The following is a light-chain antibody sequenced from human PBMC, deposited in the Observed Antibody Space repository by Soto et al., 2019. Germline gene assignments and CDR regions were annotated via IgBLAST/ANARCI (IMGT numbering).Light chain of an antibody. Sequence: LLTQSPATLSLSPGERATLSCRATQSVTITNLAWYQQKPGQPPSLLIYGASIRATGIPDRFSGSGSGTDFSLTISRLEPEDFAVYYCQQYGSSPWTFGQGNKVEIK. CDR1: QSVTITN. J-gene: IGKJ1*01. V-gene: IGKV3-20*01. CDR3: QQYGSSPWT. CDR2: GAS.